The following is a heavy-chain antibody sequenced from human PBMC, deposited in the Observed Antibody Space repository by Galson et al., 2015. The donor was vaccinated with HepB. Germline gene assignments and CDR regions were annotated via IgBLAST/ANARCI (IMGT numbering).Heavy chain of an antibody. J-gene: IGHJ4*02. CDR1: GFTFSSYG. CDR3: ASTHQEAVAYFDY. D-gene: IGHD6-19*01. Sequence: SLRLSCAASGFTFSSYGMHWVRQAPGKGLEWVAVIWYDGSNKYYADSVKGRFTISRDNSKNTLYLQMNSLRAEDTAVYYCASTHQEAVAYFDYWGQGTLVTVSS. CDR2: IWYDGSNK. V-gene: IGHV3-33*01.